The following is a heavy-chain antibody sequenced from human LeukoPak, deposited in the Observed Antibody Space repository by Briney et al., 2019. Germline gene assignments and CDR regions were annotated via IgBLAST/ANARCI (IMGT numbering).Heavy chain of an antibody. CDR2: ISYDGSNK. Sequence: AGGSLRLSCAASGFTFSSYAMHWVRQAPGKGLEWVAVISYDGSNKYCADSVKGRFTISRDNSKNTLYLQMNSLRAEDTAVYYCAREYGSGSYPVNWFDPWGQGTLVTVSS. D-gene: IGHD3-10*01. J-gene: IGHJ5*02. CDR3: AREYGSGSYPVNWFDP. CDR1: GFTFSSYA. V-gene: IGHV3-30*04.